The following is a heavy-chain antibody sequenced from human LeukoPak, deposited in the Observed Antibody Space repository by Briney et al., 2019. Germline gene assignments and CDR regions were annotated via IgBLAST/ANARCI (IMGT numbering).Heavy chain of an antibody. Sequence: GGSLRLSCEVSGITLSNYGISWVRQAPGKGLEWVAGISGSGGGTNYADSVKGRFTISRDNSKNTLYLQMNSLRAEDTAVYFCAKRGVVIRVILVGFHKEAYYFDSWGQGALVTVSS. J-gene: IGHJ4*02. CDR2: ISGSGGGT. CDR1: GITLSNYG. V-gene: IGHV3-23*01. CDR3: AKRGVVIRVILVGFHKEAYYFDS. D-gene: IGHD3-22*01.